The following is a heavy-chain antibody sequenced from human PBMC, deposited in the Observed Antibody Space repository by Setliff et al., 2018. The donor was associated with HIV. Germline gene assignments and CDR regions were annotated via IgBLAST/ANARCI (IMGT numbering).Heavy chain of an antibody. CDR1: GGSISSGYY. CDR3: ARDGPIVGATTIFNY. CDR2: IYHSGST. J-gene: IGHJ4*02. V-gene: IGHV4-38-2*02. D-gene: IGHD1-26*01. Sequence: NPSETLSLTCSVSGGSISSGYYWGWIRQPPGKGLEWIGSIYHSGSTYYNPSLKSRVTISVDTSKNQFSLKLSSVTAADTAVYYCARDGPIVGATTIFNYWGQGTLVTVSS.